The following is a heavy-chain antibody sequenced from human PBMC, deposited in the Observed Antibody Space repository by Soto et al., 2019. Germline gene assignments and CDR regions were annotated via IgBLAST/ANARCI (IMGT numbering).Heavy chain of an antibody. D-gene: IGHD3-3*01. CDR3: TSSDFWSGYLYYYYMDV. J-gene: IGHJ6*03. CDR1: GFTFSGSA. Sequence: EVQLVESGGGLVQPGGSLKLSCAASGFTFSGSAMHWVRQASGKGLEWVGRIRSKANSYATAYAASVKGRFTISRDDSKNTAYLQMNSLKTEDTAVYYCTSSDFWSGYLYYYYMDVWGKGTTVTVSS. CDR2: IRSKANSYAT. V-gene: IGHV3-73*01.